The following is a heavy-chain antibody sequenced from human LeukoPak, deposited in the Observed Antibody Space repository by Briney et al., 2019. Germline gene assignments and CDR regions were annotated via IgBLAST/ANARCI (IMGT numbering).Heavy chain of an antibody. CDR1: GCTFDDYG. Sequence: GGSLRLSCAASGCTFDDYGMSWVRQAPGKGLEWVSFISWNGGSIVYADSVKGRFTISRDNDKNPLYLEMNSLRAEDTAVYYCARGRTGLQPATFDFWGQGTLVTVSS. CDR3: ARGRTGLQPATFDF. V-gene: IGHV3-20*04. J-gene: IGHJ4*02. CDR2: ISWNGGSI. D-gene: IGHD5-24*01.